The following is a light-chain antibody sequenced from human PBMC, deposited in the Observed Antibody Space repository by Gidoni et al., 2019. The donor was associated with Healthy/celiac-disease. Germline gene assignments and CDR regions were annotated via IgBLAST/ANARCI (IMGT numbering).Light chain of an antibody. CDR1: QSVSSSY. CDR2: GAS. V-gene: IGKV3-20*01. CDR3: QQYGSSPLFT. J-gene: IGKJ3*01. Sequence: EIVLTQSPGTLSLSPGERATLSCRASQSVSSSYLAWYQQKPVQAPRLLIDGASSRATGIPDRFSGSGSGTDFTLTISRLEPEDFAVYYCQQYGSSPLFTFGPGTKVDIK.